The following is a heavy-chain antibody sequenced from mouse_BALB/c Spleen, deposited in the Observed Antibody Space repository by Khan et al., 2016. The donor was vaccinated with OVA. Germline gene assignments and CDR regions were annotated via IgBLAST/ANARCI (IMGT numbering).Heavy chain of an antibody. Sequence: QVQLKQSGAELVRPGVSVKISCKGSGYTFTDFTMHWVKQSHAMSLEWIGVISTYYGDANYNQKFKDKATMTVDKSSNTAYMDLARLTSEDSAIFYWEGGGGGDRFLYWGQGTLVTVSA. CDR2: ISTYYGDA. V-gene: IGHV1S137*01. CDR1: GYTFTDFT. J-gene: IGHJ3*01. CDR3: EGGGGGDRFLY.